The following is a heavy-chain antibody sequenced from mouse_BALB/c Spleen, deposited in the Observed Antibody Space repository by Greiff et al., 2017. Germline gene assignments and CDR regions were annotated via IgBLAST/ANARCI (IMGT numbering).Heavy chain of an antibody. CDR2: ISDGGSYT. CDR3: ARDLAGLRRFAY. D-gene: IGHD2-4*01. CDR1: GFTFSDYY. Sequence: EVKLVESGGGLVKPGGSLKLSCAASGFTFSDYYMYWVRQTPEKRLEWVATISDGGSYTYYPDSVKGRFTISRDNAKNNLYLQMSSLKSEDTAMYYCARDLAGLRRFAYWGQGTLVTVSA. V-gene: IGHV5-4*02. J-gene: IGHJ3*01.